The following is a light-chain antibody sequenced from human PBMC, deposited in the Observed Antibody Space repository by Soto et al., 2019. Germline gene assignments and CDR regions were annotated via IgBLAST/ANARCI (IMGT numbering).Light chain of an antibody. J-gene: IGLJ1*01. CDR3: AAWDDSLNGPYV. CDR2: STS. V-gene: IGLV1-44*01. CDR1: SSNIGSFT. Sequence: QSVLAHPRSPSATPWQRVTMSCSGSSSNIGSFTVSWYQQLPGRAPKLLIYSTSQRSSGVPDRFSGSKSGTSASLAIGGLQSQDEAEYCCAAWDDSLNGPYVFGTGTKVTVL.